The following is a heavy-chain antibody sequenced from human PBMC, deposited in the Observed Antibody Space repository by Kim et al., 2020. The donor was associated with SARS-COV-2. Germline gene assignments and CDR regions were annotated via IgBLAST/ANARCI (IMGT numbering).Heavy chain of an antibody. V-gene: IGHV3-30*03. CDR1: GFNFNHYG. J-gene: IGHJ4*02. Sequence: GGSLRLSCETSGFNFNHYGIHWVRQAPGKGLEWVGVISYDGKYQNYADFVKGRFTISRDNSKTTVYVHLNILRGEDTAMYYCARDGVTPTGRNFDYCGQGALATVHS. CDR2: ISYDGKYQ. CDR3: ARDGVTPTGRNFDY. D-gene: IGHD2-21*02.